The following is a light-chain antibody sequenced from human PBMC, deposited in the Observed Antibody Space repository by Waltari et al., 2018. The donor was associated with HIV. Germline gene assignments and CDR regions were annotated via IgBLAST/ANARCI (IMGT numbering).Light chain of an antibody. Sequence: LSLPVTPGEPASISCRSSQSLLHSNGYTYLDWYLQKPGQSPQLLIYLGSNRASGVPDRFSGSGSGTDFTLKISRVEAEDVGVYYCMQALQTPRTFGQGTKLEIK. CDR2: LGS. J-gene: IGKJ2*02. CDR3: MQALQTPRT. CDR1: QSLLHSNGYTY. V-gene: IGKV2-28*01.